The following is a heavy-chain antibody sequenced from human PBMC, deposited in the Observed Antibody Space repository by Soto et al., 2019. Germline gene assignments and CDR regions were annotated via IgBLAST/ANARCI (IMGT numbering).Heavy chain of an antibody. CDR1: GGTFSSYA. V-gene: IGHV1-69*06. CDR2: IIPIFGTA. D-gene: IGHD6-19*01. Sequence: QVQLVQSGAEVKKPGSSVKVSCKASGGTFSSYAISWVRQAPGQGLEWMGGIIPIFGTANYAQKFQGRVTITADKSTSTAYMELSSLRSEDTAVYYCARGEWYCSVWSEVMRFDYWGQGTLVTVSS. CDR3: ARGEWYCSVWSEVMRFDY. J-gene: IGHJ4*02.